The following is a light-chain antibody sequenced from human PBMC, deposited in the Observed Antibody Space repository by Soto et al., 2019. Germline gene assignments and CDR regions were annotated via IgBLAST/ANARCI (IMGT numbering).Light chain of an antibody. V-gene: IGKV2-28*01. CDR3: RQAVXTQT. Sequence: DIVMTQSPLSLPVTPGEPSSISCRSIHILLHSNGYNYLDWYLNKPGQSPQLLIYLGSNRAPGVPERFSGSGSGTDFTLKISRVEAEDVGVYYRRQAVXTQTCGQGTKV. CDR1: HILLHSNGYNY. J-gene: IGKJ1*01. CDR2: LGS.